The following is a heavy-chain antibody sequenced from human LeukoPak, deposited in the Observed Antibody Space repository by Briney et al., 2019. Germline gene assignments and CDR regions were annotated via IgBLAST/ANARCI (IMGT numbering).Heavy chain of an antibody. CDR1: GYSFTSYW. V-gene: IGHV5-51*01. Sequence: GESLKISYKGSGYSFTSYWIGWVRQMPGKGLEWMGIIYPGDSDTRYSPSFQGQVTISADKSISTAYLQWNSLKAADTAMYYCARLHCSRTSCCSVSLSEFVLWGQGTLVTVSS. D-gene: IGHD2-2*01. CDR2: IYPGDSDT. J-gene: IGHJ5*02. CDR3: ARLHCSRTSCCSVSLSEFVL.